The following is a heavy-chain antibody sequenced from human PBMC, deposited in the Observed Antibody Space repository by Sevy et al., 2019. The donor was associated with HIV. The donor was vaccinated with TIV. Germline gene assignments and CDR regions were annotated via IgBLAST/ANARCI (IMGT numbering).Heavy chain of an antibody. CDR1: GFTFNNYW. J-gene: IGHJ4*02. CDR3: ARSWDYWGQMGY. CDR2: IKQDGSDK. D-gene: IGHD7-27*01. Sequence: GGSLRLSCAASGFTFNNYWMTWVRQAPGKGLEWVANIKQDGSDKYDMESVKGRFNISRDNTKNSLYLQLNSLRAEDTAVYYCARSWDYWGQMGYRGQGTLVTVSS. V-gene: IGHV3-7*03.